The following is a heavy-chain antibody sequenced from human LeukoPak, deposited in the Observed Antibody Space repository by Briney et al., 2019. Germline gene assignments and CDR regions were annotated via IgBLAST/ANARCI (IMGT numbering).Heavy chain of an antibody. CDR3: ARELTGDTPHYYYYMDV. D-gene: IGHD7-27*01. CDR2: IYSGGST. V-gene: IGHV3-53*01. CDR1: GFTVSSNY. Sequence: GGSLRLSCAVSGFTVSSNYMTWVRQAPGKGLEWVSIIYSGGSTYYADSVKGRFTISRDNSKNTLYLQMNSLRAEDTAVYYCARELTGDTPHYYYYMDVWGKGTTVTVSS. J-gene: IGHJ6*03.